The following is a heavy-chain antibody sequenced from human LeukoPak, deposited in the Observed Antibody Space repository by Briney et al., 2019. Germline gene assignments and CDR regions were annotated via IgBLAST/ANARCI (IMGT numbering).Heavy chain of an antibody. V-gene: IGHV4-61*02. J-gene: IGHJ5*02. CDR3: TRGAYHLNWIDP. CDR2: IFTSGST. CDR1: GGSISSGDCY. Sequence: SQTLSPTCTVSGGSISSGDCYWSWIRQPAGKGLEWIGRIFTSGSTDYNPSLKSRVTISLDTSKNQFSLKLSSVTAADTAVYYCTRGAYHLNWIDPWGQGTLVTDSS. D-gene: IGHD1-14*01.